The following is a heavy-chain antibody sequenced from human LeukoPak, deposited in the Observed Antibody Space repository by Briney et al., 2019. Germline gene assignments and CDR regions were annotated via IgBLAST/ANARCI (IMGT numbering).Heavy chain of an antibody. V-gene: IGHV6-1*01. J-gene: IGHJ6*03. CDR1: GDSVSSNSAA. CDR3: ARAFQGQWLDYYYMDV. CDR2: TYYRSKWYN. D-gene: IGHD6-19*01. Sequence: SQTLSLTCAISGDSVSSNSAAWNWIRQSPSRGLEWLGRTYYRSKWYNDYAVSVKSRITINPDTSKNQFSPQLNSVTPEDTAVYYCARAFQGQWLDYYYMDVWGKGTTVTVSS.